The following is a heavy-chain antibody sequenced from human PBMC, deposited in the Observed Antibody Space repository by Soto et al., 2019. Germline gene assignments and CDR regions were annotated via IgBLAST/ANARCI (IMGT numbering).Heavy chain of an antibody. CDR1: GFTFRSFT. V-gene: IGHV3-21*01. J-gene: IGHJ5*02. CDR3: TRDASRDSSARGWFDP. D-gene: IGHD6-13*01. Sequence: GGSLSLSCAASGFTFRSFTMNWVRQAPGKGLEWVSTISSNSAYIYYTDALRGRFTISRDNAKNSLHLQMNSLRAEDTAVYYYTRDASRDSSARGWFDPWGPGTLVTVSS. CDR2: ISSNSAYI.